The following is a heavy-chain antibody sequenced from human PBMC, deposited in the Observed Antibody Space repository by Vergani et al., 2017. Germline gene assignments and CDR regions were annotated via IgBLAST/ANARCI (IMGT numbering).Heavy chain of an antibody. J-gene: IGHJ6*02. D-gene: IGHD2-15*01. CDR2: IGTAGDP. Sequence: EVQLVESGGGLVQPGGSLRLSCAASGFTFSSYDMHWVRQATGKGLEWVSAIGTAGDPYYPGSVKGRFTISRENAKNSLYLQMNSLRAGDTAVYYCARSGGSSQIQPPPYGMDVWGQGTTVTVSS. CDR1: GFTFSSYD. V-gene: IGHV3-13*05. CDR3: ARSGGSSQIQPPPYGMDV.